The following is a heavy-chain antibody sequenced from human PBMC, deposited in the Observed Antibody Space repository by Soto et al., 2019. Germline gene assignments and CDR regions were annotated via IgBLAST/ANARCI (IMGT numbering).Heavy chain of an antibody. V-gene: IGHV3-23*01. CDR2: ISGSGGST. CDR3: AKDERGTVTTVCAY. D-gene: IGHD4-17*01. Sequence: EVQLLESGGGLVQPGGSLRLSCAASGFPFSSYAMSWVRQAPGKGMEWVSAISGSGGSTYYADSVKGRFTISRDNSKNTLYLHMNSLRDEDTAVYYCAKDERGTVTTVCAYWGQGTLVTVSS. CDR1: GFPFSSYA. J-gene: IGHJ4*02.